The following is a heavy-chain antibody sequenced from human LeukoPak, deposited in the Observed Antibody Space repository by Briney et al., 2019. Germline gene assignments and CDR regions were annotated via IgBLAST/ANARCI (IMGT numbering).Heavy chain of an antibody. Sequence: SVKVSCKASGGTFSSYAISWVRQAPGQGLEWMRGIIPIFGTANYAQKFQGRVTITADESTSTAYMELSSLRSEDTAVYYCARDRNDFWSGSRFDYWGQGTLVTVSS. J-gene: IGHJ4*02. CDR1: GGTFSSYA. CDR2: IIPIFGTA. CDR3: ARDRNDFWSGSRFDY. D-gene: IGHD3-3*01. V-gene: IGHV1-69*13.